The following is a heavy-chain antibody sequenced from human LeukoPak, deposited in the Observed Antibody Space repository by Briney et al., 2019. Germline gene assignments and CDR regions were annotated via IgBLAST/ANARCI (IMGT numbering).Heavy chain of an antibody. CDR1: GLTFSSYA. J-gene: IGHJ4*02. V-gene: IGHV3-23*01. D-gene: IGHD3-22*01. CDR3: AEGLDTMIVYYFDY. Sequence: PGGSLRLSCAASGLTFSSYAMSWVRQAPGKGLEWVSAISGSGGSTYYADSVKGRFTISRDNSKNTLYLQMNSLRAEDTAVYYCAEGLDTMIVYYFDYWGQGTLVTVSS. CDR2: ISGSGGST.